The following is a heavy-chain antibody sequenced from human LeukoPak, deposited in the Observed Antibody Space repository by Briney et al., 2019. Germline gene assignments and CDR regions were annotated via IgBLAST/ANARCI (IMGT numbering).Heavy chain of an antibody. CDR2: IYYSGST. CDR3: ARRAYYDSSGYLYYYYGMDV. D-gene: IGHD3-22*01. V-gene: IGHV4-39*07. CDR1: GGSISSSSYY. Sequence: SETLSLTCTVSGGSISSSSYYWGWVRQPPGKGLEWIGSIYYSGSTYYNPSLKSRVTISVDTSKNQFSLKLSSVTAADTAVYYCARRAYYDSSGYLYYYYGMDVWGQGTTVTVSS. J-gene: IGHJ6*02.